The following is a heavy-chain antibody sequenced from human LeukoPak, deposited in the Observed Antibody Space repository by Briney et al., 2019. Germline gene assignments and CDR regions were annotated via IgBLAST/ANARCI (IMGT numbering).Heavy chain of an antibody. D-gene: IGHD2-21*02. J-gene: IGHJ4*02. CDR2: IYYSGST. CDR3: ARGYCGGDCYMVY. CDR1: GGSISSSSYY. V-gene: IGHV4-39*01. Sequence: PSETLSLTCTVSGGSISSSSYYWGWIRQPPGKGLEWIGSIYYSGSTYYNPSLKSRVTISVDTSKNQLSLKLSSVTAADTAVYYCARGYCGGDCYMVYWGQGTLVTVSS.